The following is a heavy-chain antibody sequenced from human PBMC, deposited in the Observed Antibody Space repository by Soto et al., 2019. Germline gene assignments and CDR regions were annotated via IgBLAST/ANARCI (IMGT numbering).Heavy chain of an antibody. V-gene: IGHV4-61*01. J-gene: IGHJ4*02. D-gene: IGHD3-10*01. CDR3: AVLVAEGGGDGN. Sequence: QVHLQESGPGLVKPSETLSLTCSVSGASVSNRNYHWSWIRQPPGRGLEWIGQVQNGGTTEFDSSSLKRRLTISIDATRNQFSLTLNSMTAADTAIYYCAVLVAEGGGDGNWGQGTLVTVSS. CDR2: VQNGGTT. CDR1: GASVSNRNYH.